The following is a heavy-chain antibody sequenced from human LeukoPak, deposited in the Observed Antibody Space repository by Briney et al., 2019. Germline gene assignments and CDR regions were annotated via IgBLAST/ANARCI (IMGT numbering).Heavy chain of an antibody. CDR3: ARQFSGYYFDY. Sequence: GGSLRLSCAASGFTFSRYWMHWVRQAPGKGLVWVSRIGDDGSTTAYADSVKGRFTISRDNAKVTLYLQMNSLRDEDTAVFYCARQFSGYYFDYWGQGTLVTVSS. CDR1: GFTFSRYW. CDR2: IGDDGSTT. J-gene: IGHJ4*02. D-gene: IGHD3-22*01. V-gene: IGHV3-74*01.